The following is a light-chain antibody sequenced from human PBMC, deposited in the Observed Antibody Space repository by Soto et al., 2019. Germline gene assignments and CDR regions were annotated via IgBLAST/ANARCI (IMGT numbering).Light chain of an antibody. V-gene: IGLV2-14*01. J-gene: IGLJ1*01. Sequence: AVLTQPASVSGSTAQSITISCTGTGSDVGGYNYVSWYQQHPGKAPKLMIYDVSNRPSGVSNRFSGSESGNTASLTISGLQAEEEADYSCSSYTSTSTLLYVFGTGTKVTV. CDR3: SSYTSTSTLLYV. CDR2: DVS. CDR1: GSDVGGYNY.